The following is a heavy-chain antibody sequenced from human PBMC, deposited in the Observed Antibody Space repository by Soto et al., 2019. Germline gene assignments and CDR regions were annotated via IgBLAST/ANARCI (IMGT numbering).Heavy chain of an antibody. J-gene: IGHJ4*02. D-gene: IGHD6-13*01. CDR3: ACGSNWAYFAY. V-gene: IGHV1-3*04. CDR2: INTAKDTT. CDR1: GYTFTSYA. Sequence: ASVKVSCKASGYTFTSYAMHWARQAPGQRLEWMGWINTAKDTTKYSQKFQGRVTITRDTSASIVYMEVSSLTSEDTAVYYCACGSNWAYFAYWGQGTLVPVSS.